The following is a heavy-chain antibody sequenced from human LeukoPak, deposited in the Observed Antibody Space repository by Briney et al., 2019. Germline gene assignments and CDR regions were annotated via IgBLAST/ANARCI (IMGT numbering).Heavy chain of an antibody. CDR3: ARLRQQLANWFDP. V-gene: IGHV4-59*08. Sequence: SETLSLTCSVSGGSISSYYWGWIRQPPGKGLEWVGYIYNSGSTNYNPSLKSRVTTSVDTSKNQFSLKLSSVTAADTAVYYCARLRQQLANWFDPWGQGTLVTVSS. CDR2: IYNSGST. D-gene: IGHD6-13*01. J-gene: IGHJ5*02. CDR1: GGSISSYY.